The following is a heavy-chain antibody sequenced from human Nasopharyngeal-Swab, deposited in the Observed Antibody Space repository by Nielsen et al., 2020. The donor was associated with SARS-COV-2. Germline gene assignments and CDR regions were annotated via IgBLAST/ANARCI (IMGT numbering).Heavy chain of an antibody. CDR3: ARDPSSSWLYDAFDI. CDR1: GFTFSSYA. Sequence: GESLKISCAASGFTFSSYAMHWVRQAPGKGLEWVAVISYDGSSKYYADSVKGRFTISRDNSKNTLYLQMNSLRAEDTAVYYCARDPSSSWLYDAFDIWGQGTMVPSPQ. D-gene: IGHD6-13*01. V-gene: IGHV3-30-3*01. CDR2: ISYDGSSK. J-gene: IGHJ3*02.